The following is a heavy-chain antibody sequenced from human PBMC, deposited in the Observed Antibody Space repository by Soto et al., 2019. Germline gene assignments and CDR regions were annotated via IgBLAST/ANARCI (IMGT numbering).Heavy chain of an antibody. CDR2: ISSDGRYK. Sequence: QVQLVESGGGVVQPGRSLRLSCAASGFIFSAYAMPWVRQAPGKGLEWLAVISSDGRYKFYADSLQGRFTISRDDNKNTLDLKENSLKPEKTALYYCARPTISTRPSPIDYRGQETLVT. CDR3: ARPTISTRPSPIDY. CDR1: GFIFSAYA. V-gene: IGHV3-30*14. D-gene: IGHD1-1*01. J-gene: IGHJ4*02.